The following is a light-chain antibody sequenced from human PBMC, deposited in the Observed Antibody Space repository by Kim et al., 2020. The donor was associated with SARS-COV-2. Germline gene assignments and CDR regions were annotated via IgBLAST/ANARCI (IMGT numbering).Light chain of an antibody. J-gene: IGKJ4*01. CDR2: AAS. CDR1: QDISSW. Sequence: ASVGDRVTIACRASQDISSWLAGYQQKPGQAPKLLFSAASSLQSGVPSRFSCSGSGTDFTLTISSLQPEDFASYYCQRADSFPLGFGGGTKVDIK. V-gene: IGKV1-12*01. CDR3: QRADSFPLG.